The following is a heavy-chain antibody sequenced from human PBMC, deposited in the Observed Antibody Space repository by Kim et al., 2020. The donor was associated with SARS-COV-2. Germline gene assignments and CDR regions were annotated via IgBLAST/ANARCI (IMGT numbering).Heavy chain of an antibody. D-gene: IGHD3-22*01. CDR3: ARQSLHYYDSSGYYYMDV. Sequence: GGSLRLSCAASGFTFSSYSINWVRQAPGRGLEWVSSISSSSSYIYYADSVKGRFTISRDNAKNSLYLQMNSLRAEDTAVYYCARQSLHYYDSSGYYYMDVWGKGTTVTVSS. V-gene: IGHV3-21*01. CDR1: GFTFSSYS. CDR2: ISSSSSYI. J-gene: IGHJ6*03.